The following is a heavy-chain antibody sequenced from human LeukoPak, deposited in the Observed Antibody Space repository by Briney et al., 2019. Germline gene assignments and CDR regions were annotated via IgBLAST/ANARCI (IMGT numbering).Heavy chain of an antibody. Sequence: PSETLSLTXTVSGGSISSYYWSWIRQPAGKGLEWIGRIYTRGSTNYNPALKSRVTMPVDTSKNQFTLKLSSVTAADTAVDYWARESIAVAGTFDYWGQGTLVTVSS. CDR1: GGSISSYY. V-gene: IGHV4-4*07. D-gene: IGHD6-19*01. CDR2: IYTRGST. CDR3: ARESIAVAGTFDY. J-gene: IGHJ4*02.